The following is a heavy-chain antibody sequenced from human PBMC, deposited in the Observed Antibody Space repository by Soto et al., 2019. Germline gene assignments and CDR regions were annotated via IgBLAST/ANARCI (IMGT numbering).Heavy chain of an antibody. D-gene: IGHD3-3*01. CDR2: ISAYNGNT. CDR3: ASFFWSGYYPRLGALHFDY. J-gene: IGHJ4*02. Sequence: QVQLVQSGAEVKKPGASVKVSCKASGYTFTSYGISWVRQAPGQGLEWMGWISAYNGNTNYAQKLQGRVTMTTDTATSTAYMELRSLRSDDTAVYYCASFFWSGYYPRLGALHFDYWGQGTLVTVSS. V-gene: IGHV1-18*01. CDR1: GYTFTSYG.